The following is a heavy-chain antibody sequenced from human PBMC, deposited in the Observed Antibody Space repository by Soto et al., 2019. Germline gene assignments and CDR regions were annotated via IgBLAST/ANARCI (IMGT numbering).Heavy chain of an antibody. CDR3: AKNLDIVVVPAAILGY. V-gene: IGHV3-23*01. CDR1: GFIFSSYA. Sequence: GESLKISCAASGFIFSSYAMSWVRQAPGKGLEWVSAISGSGGSTYYADSVKGRFTISRDNSKNTLYLQMNSLRAEDTAVYYCAKNLDIVVVPAAILGYWGQGTLVTVSS. J-gene: IGHJ4*02. CDR2: ISGSGGST. D-gene: IGHD2-2*03.